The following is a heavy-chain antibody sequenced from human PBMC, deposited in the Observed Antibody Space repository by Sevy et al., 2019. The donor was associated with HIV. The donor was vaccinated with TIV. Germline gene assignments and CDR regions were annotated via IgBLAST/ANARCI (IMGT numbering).Heavy chain of an antibody. J-gene: IGHJ5*02. D-gene: IGHD3-22*01. CDR2: ISFDGSKR. CDR3: AKEGYYYDSRSSDWFDP. V-gene: IGHV3-30*18. CDR1: GFNFSPYA. Sequence: GGSLRLSCAASGFNFSPYALHWVRQVPGKGLEWVATISFDGSKRYYTDSVKGRFSISRDNSKNTLYLQMNNLTPEDTAVFYCAKEGYYYDSRSSDWFDPWGQGALVTVSS.